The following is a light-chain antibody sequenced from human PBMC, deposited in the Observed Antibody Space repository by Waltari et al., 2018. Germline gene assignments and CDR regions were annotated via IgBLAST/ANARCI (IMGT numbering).Light chain of an antibody. V-gene: IGKV4-1*01. CDR1: QTVLYSSTNKNY. J-gene: IGKJ2*01. CDR2: WAS. CDR3: HQYYTTPYT. Sequence: DIVMTQSPDSLAVSLGERAPITCKSSQTVLYSSTNKNYLAWYQQKPGQPPKLLIYWASTRESWVPDRFSGSGSGTDFTLTASSLQAEDVAVYYCHQYYTTPYTFGQGTKLEIK.